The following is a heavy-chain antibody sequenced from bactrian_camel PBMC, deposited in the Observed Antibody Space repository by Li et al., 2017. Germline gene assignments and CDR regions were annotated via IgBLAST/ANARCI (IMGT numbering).Heavy chain of an antibody. CDR2: IDSDGRT. J-gene: IGHJ4*01. V-gene: IGHV3S55*01. Sequence: VQLVESGGASVQAGGSLRLSCPLSRITAANYAAGWFRRTPKNERAGKEREGVAAIDSDGRTNYAGSVNGRFTISRDNAKNTLYLQMNSLKPEDTAMYYCTKDRSYGTRNWVQSTRGQGTQVTVS. CDR1: RITAANYA. D-gene: IGHD3*01. CDR3: TKDRSYGTRNWVQST.